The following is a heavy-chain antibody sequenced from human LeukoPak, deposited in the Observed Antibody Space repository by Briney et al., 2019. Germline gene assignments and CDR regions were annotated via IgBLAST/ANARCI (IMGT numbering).Heavy chain of an antibody. CDR3: AKDRVLRYFDWLFDLDY. Sequence: GGSLRLSCAASGLTFSNYGMHWVRQAPGKGLEWVAFIRYDGNNKYYADSVKGRFAISRDNSKNTLYLQMNSLRAEDTAVYYCAKDRVLRYFDWLFDLDYWGQGTLVTVSS. CDR1: GLTFSNYG. CDR2: IRYDGNNK. D-gene: IGHD3-9*01. J-gene: IGHJ4*02. V-gene: IGHV3-30*02.